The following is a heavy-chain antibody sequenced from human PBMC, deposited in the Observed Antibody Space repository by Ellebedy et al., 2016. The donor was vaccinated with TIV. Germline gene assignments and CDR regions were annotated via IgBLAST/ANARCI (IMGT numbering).Heavy chain of an antibody. Sequence: GESLKIFCSASGLTFRNYAMHWVRQAPGKGLEYVSAISNNGGSTYYADSVKGRFTISRDNSKNTLYLPMSSLTPEDTAVYYCVPRMVVAFEYWGQGTLVTVSS. D-gene: IGHD2-21*01. CDR3: VPRMVVAFEY. J-gene: IGHJ4*02. V-gene: IGHV3-64D*09. CDR1: GLTFRNYA. CDR2: ISNNGGST.